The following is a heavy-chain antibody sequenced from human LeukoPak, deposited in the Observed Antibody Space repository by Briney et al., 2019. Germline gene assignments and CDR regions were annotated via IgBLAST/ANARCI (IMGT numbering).Heavy chain of an antibody. D-gene: IGHD4/OR15-4a*01. CDR3: ARGDDGPTHYFDY. V-gene: IGHV4-39*01. Sequence: SETLSLTCSVSGGSISTSAHYWGWIRQPPGKGLEWIGNIYYSGTTYYNPSLRSRVTISVDTSKNQFSLKLSSVTAADTAVYYCARGDDGPTHYFDYWGQGTLVSASS. CDR2: IYYSGTT. J-gene: IGHJ4*02. CDR1: GGSISTSAHY.